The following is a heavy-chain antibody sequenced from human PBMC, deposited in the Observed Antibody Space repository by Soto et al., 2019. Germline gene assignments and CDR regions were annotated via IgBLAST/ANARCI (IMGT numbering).Heavy chain of an antibody. V-gene: IGHV3-30-3*01. CDR3: ARDARRIAARPGESWYYYYGMDV. CDR1: GFTFSSYA. D-gene: IGHD6-6*01. Sequence: SLRLSCAASGFTFSSYAMHWVRQAPGKGLEWVAVISYDGSNKYYADSVKGRFTISRDNSKNTLYLQMNSLRAEDTAVYYCARDARRIAARPGESWYYYYGMDVWGQGTTVTVSS. CDR2: ISYDGSNK. J-gene: IGHJ6*02.